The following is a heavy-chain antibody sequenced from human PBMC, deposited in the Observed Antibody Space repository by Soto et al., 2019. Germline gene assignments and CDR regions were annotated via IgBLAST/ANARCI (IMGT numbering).Heavy chain of an antibody. CDR3: ARLTGGNVWWFDP. CDR2: IYYSGST. D-gene: IGHD3-16*01. Sequence: SETLSLTCTVSGGSISSYYWSWIRQPPGKGLEWIGYIYYSGSTNYNPSLKSRVTISVDTSKNQFSLKLSSVTAADTAVYYCARLTGGNVWWFDPWGRETLLTVP. CDR1: GGSISSYY. V-gene: IGHV4-59*01. J-gene: IGHJ5*02.